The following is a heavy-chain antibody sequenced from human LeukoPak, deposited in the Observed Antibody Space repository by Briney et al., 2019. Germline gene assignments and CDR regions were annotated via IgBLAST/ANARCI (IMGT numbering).Heavy chain of an antibody. CDR2: ISGSSRYI. J-gene: IGHJ4*02. V-gene: IGHV3-21*01. CDR3: AKQGLVPATAGD. CDR1: GFTFSSYT. Sequence: PGGSLRLSCAASGFTFSSYTMNWVRQAPGKGLEWVSSISGSSRYIFYADSMKGRFTISRDNAKNSLYLQMNSLRPEDTAVYYCAKQGLVPATAGDWGQGTLVTVSS. D-gene: IGHD2-2*01.